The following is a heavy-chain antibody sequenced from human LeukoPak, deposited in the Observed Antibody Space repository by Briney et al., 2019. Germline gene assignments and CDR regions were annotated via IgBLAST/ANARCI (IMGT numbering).Heavy chain of an antibody. CDR3: VREASGGYFDY. V-gene: IGHV1-46*01. D-gene: IGHD3-16*01. Sequence: ASVKVSCKASGYTFSTYHMNWVRQAPGQGLEWMGTISPSNGNTNYAQSFRGRVTMTRDTSTGTVYMELTSLTSEDTAVYYCVREASGGYFDYWGQGTQVTVSS. CDR2: ISPSNGNT. CDR1: GYTFSTYH. J-gene: IGHJ4*02.